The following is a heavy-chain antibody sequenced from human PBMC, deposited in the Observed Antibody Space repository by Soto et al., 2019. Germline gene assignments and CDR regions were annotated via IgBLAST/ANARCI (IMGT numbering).Heavy chain of an antibody. CDR2: ISGTAESV. CDR3: AKLPMIRGNALDL. J-gene: IGHJ3*01. CDR1: VFSLSSYA. Sequence: GSLRLSCPASVFSLSSYAVTWVRQVAGKGLEWVSVISGTAESVYYADSVKGRFTISRDNSRNTVYLKMNFLRAEDTALYYCAKLPMIRGNALDLWGQGTMVTVSS. D-gene: IGHD3-10*01. V-gene: IGHV3-23*01.